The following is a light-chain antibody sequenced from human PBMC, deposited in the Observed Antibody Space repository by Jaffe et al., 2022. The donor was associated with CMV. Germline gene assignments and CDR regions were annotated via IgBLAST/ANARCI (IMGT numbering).Light chain of an antibody. CDR2: AAS. V-gene: IGKV1-39*01. CDR3: QQSYRTPYT. J-gene: IGKJ2*01. Sequence: DIQMTQSPSSLSASIGDRVTITCRASQNIHSYLNWYQQKPGTAPKLLVFAASNSQGGVPPRFIGSGSGTDFTLTITSLQPEDFATYYCQQSYRTPYTFGQGTNLEIK. CDR1: QNIHSY.